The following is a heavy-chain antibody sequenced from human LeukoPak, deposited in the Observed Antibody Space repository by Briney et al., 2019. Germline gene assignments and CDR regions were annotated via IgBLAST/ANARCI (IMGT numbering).Heavy chain of an antibody. Sequence: GGSLRLSCAASKFTFSSYAMSWVRQAPGKGLEWVSTISGSGGSTYYADSVKGRFTISRDNSKNTLYLQMNSLRAEDTAVYYCAKDHESGYDYVWGRYRYSFAYWGQGTLVSVSS. CDR3: AKDHESGYDYVWGRYRYSFAY. J-gene: IGHJ4*02. V-gene: IGHV3-23*01. CDR1: KFTFSSYA. D-gene: IGHD3-16*02. CDR2: ISGSGGST.